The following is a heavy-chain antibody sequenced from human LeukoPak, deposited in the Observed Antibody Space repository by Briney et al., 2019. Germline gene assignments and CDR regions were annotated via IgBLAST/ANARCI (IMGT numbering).Heavy chain of an antibody. D-gene: IGHD6-13*01. CDR1: GGSISSYY. J-gene: IGHJ4*02. Sequence: SETLSLTCTVSGGSISSYYWSWIRQPPGKGLEWIGYIYYSGSTNYNPSLKSRVTISVDTSKNQFSLKLSSVTAADTAVYYCARDKSDGAAGYYFDYWGQGTLVTVSS. V-gene: IGHV4-59*01. CDR3: ARDKSDGAAGYYFDY. CDR2: IYYSGST.